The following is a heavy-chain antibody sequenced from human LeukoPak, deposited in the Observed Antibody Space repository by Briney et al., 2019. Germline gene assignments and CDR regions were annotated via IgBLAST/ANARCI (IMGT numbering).Heavy chain of an antibody. Sequence: PGGSLRLSCAASGFTFSSYSMNWVRQAPGKGLEWFSSISSSSSYIYYADSVKGRFTISRDNAKNSLYLQMNSLRAEDTAVYYCARAVGRGRGRGSYYYDSSGYPTYYFDYWGQGTLVTVSS. CDR1: GFTFSSYS. CDR2: ISSSSSYI. CDR3: ARAVGRGRGRGSYYYDSSGYPTYYFDY. V-gene: IGHV3-21*01. D-gene: IGHD3-22*01. J-gene: IGHJ4*02.